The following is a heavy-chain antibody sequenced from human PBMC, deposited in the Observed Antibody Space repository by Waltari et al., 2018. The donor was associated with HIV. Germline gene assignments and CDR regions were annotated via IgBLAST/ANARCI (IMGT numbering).Heavy chain of an antibody. D-gene: IGHD3-10*01. CDR1: GGSISGYY. V-gene: IGHV4-4*07. CDR2: IYISGSN. CDR3: ARENILLLFGESYYNYYGMDV. J-gene: IGHJ6*02. Sequence: QVQLQESGPGLVKPSETLSLTCTVSGGSISGYYWSWIRQPAGKGLEWSGQIYISGSNNYYPTHKSRVTMSLDASNNLFSLTMRSVTAADTANYNSARENILLLFGESYYNYYGMDVWGQGTTVTVSS.